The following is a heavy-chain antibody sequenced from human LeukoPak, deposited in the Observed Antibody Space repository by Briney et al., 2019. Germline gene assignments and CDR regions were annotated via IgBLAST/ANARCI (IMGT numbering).Heavy chain of an antibody. V-gene: IGHV3-23*01. Sequence: PGGSLRLSCVASGFTFSNYAMSWVRQAPGKGLEWVSGISGSGHSTYYADSVKGRFTISRDNSKNTLYLQMNSLRAEDTAVYYCAKGDRYDILTGYSPSFFDYWGQGTLVTVSS. CDR1: GFTFSNYA. CDR3: AKGDRYDILTGYSPSFFDY. J-gene: IGHJ4*02. CDR2: ISGSGHST. D-gene: IGHD3-9*01.